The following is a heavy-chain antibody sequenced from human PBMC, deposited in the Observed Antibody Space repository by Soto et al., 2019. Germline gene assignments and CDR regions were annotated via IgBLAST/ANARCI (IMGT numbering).Heavy chain of an antibody. V-gene: IGHV2-26*01. CDR2: IFSNDAK. CDR3: ARIRGWGWLGPNEY. D-gene: IGHD5-12*01. J-gene: IGHJ4*02. Sequence: QVTLKESGPVLVKPTETLTLTCTVSGFSLSNARMSVSWIRQPPGKALEWLAHIFSNDAKSYSASLKSRLTISKDTSKSQVVLTMTNLDPVDTATYCCARIRGWGWLGPNEYWGQGTLVTVSS. CDR1: GFSLSNARMS.